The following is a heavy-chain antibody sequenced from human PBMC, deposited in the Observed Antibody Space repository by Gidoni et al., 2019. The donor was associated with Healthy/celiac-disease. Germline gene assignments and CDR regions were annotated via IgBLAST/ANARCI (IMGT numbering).Heavy chain of an antibody. CDR3: AKDQPGGFGELLPCFDY. Sequence: GSGGSTYYADSVKGRFTISRDNSKNTLYLQMNSLRAEDTAVYYCAKDQPGGFGELLPCFDYWGQGTLVTVSS. V-gene: IGHV3-23*01. J-gene: IGHJ4*02. CDR2: GSGGST. D-gene: IGHD3-10*01.